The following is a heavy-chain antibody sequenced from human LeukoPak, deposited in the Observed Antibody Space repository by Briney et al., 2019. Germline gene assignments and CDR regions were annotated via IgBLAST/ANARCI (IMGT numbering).Heavy chain of an antibody. CDR2: ISYDGSNK. CDR3: AGGATVYYYYMDV. J-gene: IGHJ6*03. V-gene: IGHV3-30*04. D-gene: IGHD1-26*01. CDR1: GFTFSSYA. Sequence: GGSLRLYCAASGFTFSSYAMHWVRQAPAKGLEWVTVISYDGSNKYYADFEKGRFTISSDNSKNTLYLQMNSLRAEDTAVYYCAGGATVYYYYMDVWGKGTTVTVSS.